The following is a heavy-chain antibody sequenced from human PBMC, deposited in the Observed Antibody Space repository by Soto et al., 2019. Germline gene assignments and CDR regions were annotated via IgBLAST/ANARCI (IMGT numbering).Heavy chain of an antibody. J-gene: IGHJ6*04. V-gene: IGHV1-69*13. CDR1: GGTFSSYA. D-gene: IGHD1-7*01. CDR3: AGARFGDKTETTFLQSKGRAV. Sequence: SVKVSCKASGGTFSSYAISWLRQAPGQGLEWMGGIIPIFGTANYAQKFQGRVTITADESTSTAYMELSSLRSEDTAVYYCAGARFGDKTETTFLQSKGRAVGGKGTTDTVSP. CDR2: IIPIFGTA.